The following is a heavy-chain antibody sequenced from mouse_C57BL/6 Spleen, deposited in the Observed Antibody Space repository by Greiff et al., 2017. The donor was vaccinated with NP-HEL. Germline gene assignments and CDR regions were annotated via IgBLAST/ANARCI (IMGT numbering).Heavy chain of an antibody. V-gene: IGHV1-52*01. CDR2: IDPSDSET. J-gene: IGHJ4*01. D-gene: IGHD2-2*01. CDR1: GYTFTSYW. Sequence: QVQLQQPGAELVRPGSSVKLSCKASGYTFTSYWMHWVKQRPIQGLEWIGNIDPSDSETHYNQKFKDKATLTVDKSSSTAYMQLSSLTSEDSAVYYCARRAFYYGYVYAMDYWGQGTSVTVSS. CDR3: ARRAFYYGYVYAMDY.